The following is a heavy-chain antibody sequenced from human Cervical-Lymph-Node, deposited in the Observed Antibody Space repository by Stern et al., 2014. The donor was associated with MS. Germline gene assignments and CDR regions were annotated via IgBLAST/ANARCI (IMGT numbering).Heavy chain of an antibody. CDR1: GCSFSDYS. J-gene: IGHJ5*02. D-gene: IGHD3-10*01. CDR2: ISRTGDTI. V-gene: IGHV3-11*01. CDR3: ARGTVWFGELLES. Sequence: VQLVQSGGGLVKPGGSLTLSCAASGCSFSDYSMSWTRQAQGKGLEWVSHISRTGDTIYYADAVKGRFTISRDNAKDSVYLHMNSLRAEDTAVYYCARGTVWFGELLESWGQGTLVAVSS.